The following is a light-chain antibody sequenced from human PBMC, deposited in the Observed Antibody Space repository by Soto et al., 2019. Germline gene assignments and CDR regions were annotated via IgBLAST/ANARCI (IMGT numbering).Light chain of an antibody. Sequence: QSVLTQPASVSGSPGQSITISCTGTSSDVGADNYVCWYQQHPDNAPQLIIYELTNRPSGVSNHFSGSKSGNTASLTISGLQAEDEADYYCSSYSTTSTLVVFGGGTKLTV. CDR1: SSDVGADNY. CDR3: SSYSTTSTLVV. J-gene: IGLJ3*02. CDR2: ELT. V-gene: IGLV2-14*03.